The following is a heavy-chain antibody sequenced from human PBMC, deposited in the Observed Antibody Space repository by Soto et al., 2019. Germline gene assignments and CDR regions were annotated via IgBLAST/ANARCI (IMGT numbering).Heavy chain of an antibody. Sequence: QVQLQQWGAGLLKPSETLSLTCAVYGGSFSGYYWSWIRQPPGKGLEWIGEINHSGSTNYNPSLKSRVTISVGTSKNQFSLKLSSVTAADTAVYYCANSNDYGDYQYFQHWGQGTLVTVSS. V-gene: IGHV4-34*01. CDR1: GGSFSGYY. D-gene: IGHD4-17*01. CDR2: INHSGST. CDR3: ANSNDYGDYQYFQH. J-gene: IGHJ1*01.